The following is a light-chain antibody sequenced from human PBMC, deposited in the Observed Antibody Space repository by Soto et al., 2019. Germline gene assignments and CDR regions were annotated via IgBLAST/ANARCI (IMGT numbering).Light chain of an antibody. V-gene: IGLV2-11*01. CDR2: DVN. CDR1: SSDVGGYNY. Sequence: QSALTQPRSVSGSPGQSVTISCTGTSSDVGGYNYVSWYQQHPGKAPKLMIYDVNKRPSGVPDRFSGSKSGHTASLTISGLQAEAEADYYCCSYAGSYTWVFGGGTQLTVL. CDR3: CSYAGSYTWV. J-gene: IGLJ3*02.